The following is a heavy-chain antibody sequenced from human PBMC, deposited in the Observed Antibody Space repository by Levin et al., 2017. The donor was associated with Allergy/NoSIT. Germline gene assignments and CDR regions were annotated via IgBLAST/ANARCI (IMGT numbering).Heavy chain of an antibody. Sequence: HPGGSLRLSCVASGFTFSDYGMHWIRQAPGKGLEWLAVVSNNGRKKYNLDSVKGRFTISRDNSKNSLDLQMSSLRIEDTAVYYCVKDGQELPGLDVWGQGTTVTVSS. CDR2: VSNNGRKK. J-gene: IGHJ6*02. CDR3: VKDGQELPGLDV. V-gene: IGHV3-30*18. CDR1: GFTFSDYG. D-gene: IGHD6-13*01.